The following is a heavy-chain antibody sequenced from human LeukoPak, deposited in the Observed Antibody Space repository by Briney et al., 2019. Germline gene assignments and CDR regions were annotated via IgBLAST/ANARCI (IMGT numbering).Heavy chain of an antibody. J-gene: IGHJ6*02. CDR2: INHSGST. CDR1: GGSFSGHY. D-gene: IGHD3-10*01. Sequence: PSETLSLTCAVYGGSFSGHYWSWIRQPPGKGLEWIGEINHSGSTNYNPSLKSRVTISVDTSKNQFSLKLSSVTAADTAVYYCARGRSPVRGVIKGPSRYYYYGMDVWGQGTTVTVSS. CDR3: ARGRSPVRGVIKGPSRYYYYGMDV. V-gene: IGHV4-34*01.